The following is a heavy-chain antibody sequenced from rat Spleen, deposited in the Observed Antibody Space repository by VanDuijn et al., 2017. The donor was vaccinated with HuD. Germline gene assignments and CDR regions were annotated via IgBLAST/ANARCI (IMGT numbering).Heavy chain of an antibody. V-gene: IGHV5-17*01. CDR3: TTSNYYSSFIYLDA. CDR2: IIYDGTNT. Sequence: EVQLVESGGGLVQPGRSLKLSCAASGFTFSDYGMAWVRQTPEKGLEWVANIIYDGTNTYYRDSVKGRFTISRDNAKSTLYLQMDSLRSEDTATYYCTTSNYYSSFIYLDAWGQGASVTVSS. CDR1: GFTFSDYG. J-gene: IGHJ4*01. D-gene: IGHD1-2*01.